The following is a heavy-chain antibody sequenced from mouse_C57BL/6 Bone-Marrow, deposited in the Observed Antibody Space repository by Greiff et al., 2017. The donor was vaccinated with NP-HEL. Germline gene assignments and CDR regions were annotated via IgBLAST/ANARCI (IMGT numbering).Heavy chain of an antibody. CDR3: ARSLLRQFAY. CDR1: GYAFTNYL. CDR2: INPGSGGT. Sequence: QVQLQQSGAELVRPGTSVKVSCKASGYAFTNYLIEWVKQRPGQGLEWIGVINPGSGGTNYNEKFKGKATMTADKSSSTAYMQLSSLTSEDSAVYFCARSLLRQFAYWGQGTLVTVSA. V-gene: IGHV1-54*01. D-gene: IGHD1-2*01. J-gene: IGHJ3*01.